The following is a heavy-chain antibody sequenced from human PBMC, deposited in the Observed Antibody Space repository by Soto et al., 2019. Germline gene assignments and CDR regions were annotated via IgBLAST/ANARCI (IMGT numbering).Heavy chain of an antibody. CDR1: GGSISSGGYY. J-gene: IGHJ4*02. D-gene: IGHD2-2*01. CDR3: AGPPWDTVVTPAEFDY. V-gene: IGHV4-31*03. Sequence: QVQLQESGPGLVKPSQTLSLTCTVSGGSISSGGYYWSWIRQHPGKGLEWIGYIYHSGSTYYNPSLQSRVTISLDTVKNQFSLKLLSVTAADTAVYYCAGPPWDTVVTPAEFDYWGQGTLVTVSS. CDR2: IYHSGST.